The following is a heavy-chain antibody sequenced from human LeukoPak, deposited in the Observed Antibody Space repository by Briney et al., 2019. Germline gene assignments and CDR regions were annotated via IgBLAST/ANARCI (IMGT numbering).Heavy chain of an antibody. Sequence: SETLSLTCTVSGGSISSGGYYWSWIRQRPGKGLEWIGYIYYSGSTYYNPSLKSRVTISVDTSKNQFSLKLSSVTAADTAVYYCARGTLRYYYDSSGRITPVYFDYWGQGTLVTVSS. CDR2: IYYSGST. CDR3: ARGTLRYYYDSSGRITPVYFDY. D-gene: IGHD3-22*01. V-gene: IGHV4-31*03. CDR1: GGSISSGGYY. J-gene: IGHJ4*02.